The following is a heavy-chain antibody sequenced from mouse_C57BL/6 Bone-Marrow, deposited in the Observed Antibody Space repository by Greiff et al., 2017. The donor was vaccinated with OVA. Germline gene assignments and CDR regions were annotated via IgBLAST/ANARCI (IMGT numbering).Heavy chain of an antibody. CDR1: GFTFSDYG. CDR3: ARHDDFYAMDY. CDR2: ISNLAYSI. D-gene: IGHD2-3*01. V-gene: IGHV5-15*04. Sequence: EVKVEESGGGLVQPGGSLKLSCAASGFTFSDYGMAWVRQAPRKGPEWVAFISNLAYSIYYADTVTGRFTISRENAKNTLYLDMSSLRSEDTAMYYCARHDDFYAMDYWGQGTSVTVSS. J-gene: IGHJ4*01.